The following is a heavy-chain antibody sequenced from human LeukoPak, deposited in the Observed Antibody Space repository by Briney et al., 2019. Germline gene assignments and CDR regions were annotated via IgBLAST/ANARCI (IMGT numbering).Heavy chain of an antibody. CDR2: IDSDGSNT. J-gene: IGHJ4*02. D-gene: IGHD4-17*01. CDR1: GFTFNNYW. Sequence: GGSLRLSCAASGFTFNNYWMHWVRQAPGKGLVWVSRIDSDGSNTNYADSVKGRFTVSRDNAKNTLYLQMNSLRAEDTAVYYCARDDYGDYYFDYWGQGTLVTVSS. V-gene: IGHV3-74*01. CDR3: ARDDYGDYYFDY.